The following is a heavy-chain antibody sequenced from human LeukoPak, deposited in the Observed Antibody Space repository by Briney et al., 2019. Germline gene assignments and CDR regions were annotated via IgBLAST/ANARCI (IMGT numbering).Heavy chain of an antibody. V-gene: IGHV3-48*04. CDR1: GFTFSSYS. CDR3: ARDQEQLVPYYYYYMDV. D-gene: IGHD6-6*01. J-gene: IGHJ6*03. CDR2: ISSSSSTI. Sequence: PGGSLRLSCAASGFTFSSYSMNWVRQAPGKGLEWVPYISSSSSTIYYADSVKGRFTISRDNDKNSLYLQMNSLRAEDTAVYYCARDQEQLVPYYYYYMDVWGKGTTVTVSS.